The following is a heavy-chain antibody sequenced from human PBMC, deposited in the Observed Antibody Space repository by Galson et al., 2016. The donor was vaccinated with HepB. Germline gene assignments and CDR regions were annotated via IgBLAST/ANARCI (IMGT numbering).Heavy chain of an antibody. Sequence: ETLSLTCSVSGYPISSDYYWGWIRQPPGKGLDWIGSIFHRGSTYYSPSVKSRVTMSADTSRNQFSLRSTSVTAADTAVYYCVRAGVSAAGSGDYWGQGTLVTVSS. V-gene: IGHV4-38-2*02. D-gene: IGHD6-13*01. CDR1: GYPISSDYY. CDR3: VRAGVSAAGSGDY. J-gene: IGHJ4*02. CDR2: IFHRGST.